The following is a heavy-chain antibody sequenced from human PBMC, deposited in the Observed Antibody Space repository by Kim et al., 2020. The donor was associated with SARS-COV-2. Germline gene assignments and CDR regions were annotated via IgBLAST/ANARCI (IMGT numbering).Heavy chain of an antibody. CDR2: GAT. CDR3: ARKYTYGFD. Sequence: GATNYADFVKGRFTIARNNSKNTLYLQMSSLRAEETAVYYGARKYTYGFDWGQGTLVTVSS. D-gene: IGHD5-18*01. V-gene: IGHV3-66*01. J-gene: IGHJ4*02.